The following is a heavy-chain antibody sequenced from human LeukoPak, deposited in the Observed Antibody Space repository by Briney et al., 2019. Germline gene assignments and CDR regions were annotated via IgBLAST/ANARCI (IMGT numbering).Heavy chain of an antibody. Sequence: SETLSLTCAVYGGSFSGYYWSWIRQPPGKGLEWIGEINHSGSTNYNPSLKSRVTISVDTSKNQFSLKLSSVTAADTAVYYCARARAVIVGVLGYYYYYGMDVWGQGTTVTVSS. J-gene: IGHJ6*02. CDR1: GGSFSGYY. CDR2: INHSGST. D-gene: IGHD1-26*01. CDR3: ARARAVIVGVLGYYYYYGMDV. V-gene: IGHV4-34*01.